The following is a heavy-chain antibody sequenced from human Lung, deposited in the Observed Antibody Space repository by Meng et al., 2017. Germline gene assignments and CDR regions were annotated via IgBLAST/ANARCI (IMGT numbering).Heavy chain of an antibody. CDR1: GGFFSEYY. CDR2: IIDSGST. CDR3: VRRTSRSGWYFDY. D-gene: IGHD6-19*01. J-gene: IGHJ4*02. Sequence: QTWGEALVKPAETLTSTCVVSGGFFSEYYWGGLRQPPGMGLEWIGEIIDSGSTNYNPSLKSRVTISVDTSKNQFSLRVTSVTAADRAVYYCVRRTSRSGWYFDYWGQGTLVTVSS. V-gene: IGHV4-34*12.